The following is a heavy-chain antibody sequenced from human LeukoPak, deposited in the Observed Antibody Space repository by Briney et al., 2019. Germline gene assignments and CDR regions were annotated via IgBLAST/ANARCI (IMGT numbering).Heavy chain of an antibody. V-gene: IGHV3-23*01. J-gene: IGHJ4*02. CDR3: AKEGPTYYYDSSGYSYFDY. CDR2: ISGSGGST. D-gene: IGHD3-22*01. Sequence: PGGSLRLSCAASGFTFSSYAMSWVRQAPGKGLEWVSAISGSGGSTYYADSVKGRFTISRDNSKNTLYLQMNSLRAEDTAVYYCAKEGPTYYYDSSGYSYFDYWGQGTLVTVSS. CDR1: GFTFSSYA.